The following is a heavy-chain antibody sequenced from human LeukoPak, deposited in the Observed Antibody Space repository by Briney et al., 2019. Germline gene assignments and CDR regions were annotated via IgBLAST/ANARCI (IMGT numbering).Heavy chain of an antibody. D-gene: IGHD3-16*01. CDR1: GYTFTSYG. J-gene: IGHJ3*02. CDR3: ARRLGDAFDI. V-gene: IGHV1-18*01. CDR2: INTYNGNT. Sequence: GATVKVSCKASGYTFTSYGIAWVRQAPGQGLEWMGWINTYNGNTNNARNFQDRVTMTADTSTGTAYMELRTLRSDDTAVYYCARRLGDAFDIWGQGTMVTVSS.